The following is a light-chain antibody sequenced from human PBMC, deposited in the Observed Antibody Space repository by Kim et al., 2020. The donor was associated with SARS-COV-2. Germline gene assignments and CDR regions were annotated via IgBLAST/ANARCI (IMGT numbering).Light chain of an antibody. J-gene: IGKJ1*01. CDR1: QSVYSK. V-gene: IGKV3-15*01. Sequence: SPGEKATLSCRASQSVYSKLAWYQQKFGQAPRLLIYSASTRATGIPARFSGSGSGTEFTLTISSLQSEDIAIYYCQQYYDWPPWTFGQGTKVDIK. CDR2: SAS. CDR3: QQYYDWPPWT.